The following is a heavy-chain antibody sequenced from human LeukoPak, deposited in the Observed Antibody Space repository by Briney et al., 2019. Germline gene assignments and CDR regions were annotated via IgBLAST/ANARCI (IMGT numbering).Heavy chain of an antibody. CDR2: INPNSGGK. CDR3: ARDRNYVWGSYRNFDY. J-gene: IGHJ4*02. CDR1: GYTFTGYY. Sequence: ASVKVSCKASGYTFTGYYMHWVRQPPGQGLEWMGWINPNSGGKNYAQKFQGRVTMTRDTFISTAYMELSRLRSDDTAVYYCARDRNYVWGSYRNFDYWGQGTLVTVSS. D-gene: IGHD3-16*02. V-gene: IGHV1-2*02.